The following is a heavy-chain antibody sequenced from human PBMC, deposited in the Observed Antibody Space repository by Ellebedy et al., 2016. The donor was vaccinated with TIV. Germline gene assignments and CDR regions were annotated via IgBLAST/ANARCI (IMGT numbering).Heavy chain of an antibody. V-gene: IGHV3-23*01. D-gene: IGHD2-21*01. CDR2: ISDSGGST. CDR3: ATLLWGYPNVWWWNWFDP. Sequence: GESLKISCAASGFTFSSYAMSWVRQAPGKGLGWVSAISDSGGSTYYADSEKGRFTISRDNSKNTLYLQMNSLRAEDTAVYYYATLLWGYPNVWWWNWFDPWGQGTLVTVSS. J-gene: IGHJ5*02. CDR1: GFTFSSYA.